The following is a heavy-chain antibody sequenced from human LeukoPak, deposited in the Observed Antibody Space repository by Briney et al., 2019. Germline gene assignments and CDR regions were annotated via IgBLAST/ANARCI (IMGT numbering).Heavy chain of an antibody. CDR3: AKELRSGGVVTNFDY. J-gene: IGHJ4*02. V-gene: IGHV3-23*01. CDR1: GFTFSDYV. D-gene: IGHD3-22*01. Sequence: GGSLRLSCAASGFTFSDYVMSWVRQAPGKGLEWVAAISRSGDVTFHADSVRGRFSISRDNSKDTLYVQMNSLRAEDTAVYYCAKELRSGGVVTNFDYWGQGTLVTVSS. CDR2: ISRSGDVT.